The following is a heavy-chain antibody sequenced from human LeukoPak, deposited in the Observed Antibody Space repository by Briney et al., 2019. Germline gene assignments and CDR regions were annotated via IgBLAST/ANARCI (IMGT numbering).Heavy chain of an antibody. Sequence: ASVKVSCKASGYTFTGYYMHWVRQAPGKGLEWMGGFDPEDGETIYAQKFQGRVTMTEDTSTDTAYMELSSLRSEDTAVYYCATARDSSSSHYYYYMDVWGKGTTVTVSS. CDR2: FDPEDGET. J-gene: IGHJ6*03. V-gene: IGHV1-24*01. CDR1: GYTFTGYY. CDR3: ATARDSSSSHYYYYMDV. D-gene: IGHD6-6*01.